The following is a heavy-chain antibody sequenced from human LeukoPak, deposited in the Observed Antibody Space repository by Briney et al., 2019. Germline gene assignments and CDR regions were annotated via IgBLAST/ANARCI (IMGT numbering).Heavy chain of an antibody. CDR1: GGSISSYY. CDR2: IYYSGST. CDR3: ARAPDSSMTYWYFDL. J-gene: IGHJ2*01. D-gene: IGHD6-19*01. Sequence: SETLSLTCTVSGGSISSYYWSWIRQPPGKGLEWIGYIYYSGSTNYNPSLKSRVTISVDTSKNQFSLKLSSVTAADTAVYYCARAPDSSMTYWYFDLWGRGTLVTVSS. V-gene: IGHV4-59*01.